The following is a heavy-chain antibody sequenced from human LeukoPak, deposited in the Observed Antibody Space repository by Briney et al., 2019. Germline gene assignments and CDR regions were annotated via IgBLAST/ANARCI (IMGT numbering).Heavy chain of an antibody. CDR2: IIPIFGTA. V-gene: IGHV1-69*05. CDR1: GGTFSSYA. J-gene: IGHJ3*02. CDR3: ARAGDTAMAYRAAAFDI. Sequence: SVKVSCKASGGTFSSYAISWVRQAPGQGLEWMGRIIPIFGTANYAQKFQGRVTITTDESTSTAYMELSSLRSEDTAVYYCARAGDTAMAYRAAAFDIWGQGTMVTASS. D-gene: IGHD5-18*01.